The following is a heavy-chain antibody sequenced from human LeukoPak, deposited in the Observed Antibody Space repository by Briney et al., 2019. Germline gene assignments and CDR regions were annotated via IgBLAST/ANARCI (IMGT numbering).Heavy chain of an antibody. CDR3: AKGEEEIYYGSGKFDP. J-gene: IGHJ5*02. V-gene: IGHV3-23*01. CDR1: EFNFNIYS. D-gene: IGHD3-10*01. Sequence: GESLRLSCEASEFNFNIYSMNWVRQAPGKGLEWVSSISGSGHRTYYADSVKGRFTISRDNSKNTLYLQMNSLRAEDTAIYYCAKGEEEIYYGSGKFDPWGQGTLVTVSS. CDR2: ISGSGHRT.